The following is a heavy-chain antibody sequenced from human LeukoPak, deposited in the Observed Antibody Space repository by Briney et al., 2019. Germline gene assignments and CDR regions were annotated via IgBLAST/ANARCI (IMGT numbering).Heavy chain of an antibody. D-gene: IGHD4-17*01. Sequence: ASVKVSCKASGYTFNNYDINWVRQATGQGLEWMGWMNPDSGNTGYAQNFQDRVTFTRNTSISTAYMEVSSLTSEDTAVYYCARGYGVWTRYYYMDVWGKGTTVTVSS. CDR2: MNPDSGNT. V-gene: IGHV1-8*03. CDR3: ARGYGVWTRYYYMDV. CDR1: GYTFNNYD. J-gene: IGHJ6*03.